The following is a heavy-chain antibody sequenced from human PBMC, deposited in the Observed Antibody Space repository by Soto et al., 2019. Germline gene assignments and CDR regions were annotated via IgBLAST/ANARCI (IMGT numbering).Heavy chain of an antibody. Sequence: LGQSGAEVKKPGSFVEGSCQASGRHFRFYTIPLVRQAPGQGLEWMGGSANSAQKFQGRLTVTADESTSTVYVELSSLTSEDTAVYYCAREGPPDSAGFDPWGQGTLVSVSS. D-gene: IGHD1-26*01. V-gene: IGHV1-69*08. J-gene: IGHJ5*02. CDR2: SA. CDR1: GRHFRFYT. CDR3: AREGPPDSAGFDP.